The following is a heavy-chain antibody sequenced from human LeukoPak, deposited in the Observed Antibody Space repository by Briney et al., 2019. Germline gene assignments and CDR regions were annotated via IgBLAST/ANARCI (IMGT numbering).Heavy chain of an antibody. CDR2: ISYHGSNK. CDR3: AKGRGYSYGQFDY. V-gene: IGHV3-30*18. J-gene: IGHJ4*02. D-gene: IGHD5-18*01. Sequence: PGRSLRLSCAASGFTFSSYGMHWVRQAPGKGLEWVAVISYHGSNKYYADSVKGRFTISRDNSKNTLYLQMNSLRAEDTAVYYCAKGRGYSYGQFDYWGQGTLVTVSS. CDR1: GFTFSSYG.